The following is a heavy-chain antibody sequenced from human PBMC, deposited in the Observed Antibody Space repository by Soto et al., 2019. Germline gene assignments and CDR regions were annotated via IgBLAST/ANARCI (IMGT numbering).Heavy chain of an antibody. D-gene: IGHD2-15*01. Sequence: QVQLVQSGAEVKKPGASVKVSCKASGYTFTSYGISWVRQAPGQGLEWMGWISAYNGNTNYAQKLQGRVTMNTDTSTSTASMELRSLRSDDTAVYYCARAVVVVAATLREYYYYYMDVWGKGTTVTVSS. CDR3: ARAVVVVAATLREYYYYYMDV. CDR2: ISAYNGNT. V-gene: IGHV1-18*01. CDR1: GYTFTSYG. J-gene: IGHJ6*03.